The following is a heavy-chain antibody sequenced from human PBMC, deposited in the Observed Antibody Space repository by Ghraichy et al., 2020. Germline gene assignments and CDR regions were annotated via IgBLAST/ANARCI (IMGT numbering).Heavy chain of an antibody. V-gene: IGHV5-51*01. D-gene: IGHD6-19*01. Sequence: GESLNISCKGSGYSFTSYWIGWVRQMPGKGLEWMGIIYPGDSDTRYSPSFQGQVTISADKSISTAYLQWSSLKASDTAMYYCARRGLAVADEFDPWGQGTLVTVSS. J-gene: IGHJ5*02. CDR1: GYSFTSYW. CDR2: IYPGDSDT. CDR3: ARRGLAVADEFDP.